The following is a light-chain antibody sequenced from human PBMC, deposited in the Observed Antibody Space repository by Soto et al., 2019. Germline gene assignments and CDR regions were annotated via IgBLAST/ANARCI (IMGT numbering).Light chain of an antibody. J-gene: IGLJ2*01. CDR2: RNN. CDR1: SSNIGSNY. CDR3: AAWDESLIVV. Sequence: QSVLTQPPSASGTPGQRVTISCSGSSSNIGSNYVYWYQQLPGTAPKLLIYRNNQRPSGVPDRFSGSKAGTSASLAISGLRSEDEADYYCAAWDESLIVVFCGGTKLTLL. V-gene: IGLV1-47*01.